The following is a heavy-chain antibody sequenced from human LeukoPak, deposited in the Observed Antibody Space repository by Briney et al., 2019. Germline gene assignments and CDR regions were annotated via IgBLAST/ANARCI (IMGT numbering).Heavy chain of an antibody. CDR3: ARGPRHANDFWSGYYLGYFDY. J-gene: IGHJ4*02. CDR1: GGSISSYY. D-gene: IGHD3-3*01. V-gene: IGHV4-59*01. Sequence: PSETLSLTCTVSGGSISSYYWSWIRQPPGKGLEWIGYIYYSGRTNYNPSLKSRVTISVDTSKQQFSLKLSSVTAADTAVYYCARGPRHANDFWSGYYLGYFDYWGQGTLVTVSS. CDR2: IYYSGRT.